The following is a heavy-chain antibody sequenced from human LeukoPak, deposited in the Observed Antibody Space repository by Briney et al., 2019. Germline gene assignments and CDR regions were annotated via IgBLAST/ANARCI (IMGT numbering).Heavy chain of an antibody. CDR3: AKATWYGGNPSGAFDM. D-gene: IGHD4/OR15-4a*01. CDR2: INPSGGST. J-gene: IGHJ3*02. CDR1: GYTFTNYY. Sequence: GASVKVSCKASGYTFTNYYIHWVRQAPGQGLEWMGIINPSGGSTDYAQKSQGRVTMTRDTSTSTVYMELSSLRSEDTAVYYCAKATWYGGNPSGAFDMWGQGTMVTVSS. V-gene: IGHV1-46*01.